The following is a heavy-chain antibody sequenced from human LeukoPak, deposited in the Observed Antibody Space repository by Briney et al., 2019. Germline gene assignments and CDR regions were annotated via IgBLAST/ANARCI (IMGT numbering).Heavy chain of an antibody. J-gene: IGHJ6*03. CDR2: INHSGST. CDR1: GGSFSGYY. CDR3: ARLDYGHYYYYYYMDV. Sequence: SETLSLTCAVYGGSFSGYYWSWIRQPPGKGLEWIGEINHSGSTNYNPSLKSRVTISVDTSKNQFSLKLSSVTATDTAVYYCARLDYGHYYYYYYMDVWGKGTTVTVSS. D-gene: IGHD4-17*01. V-gene: IGHV4-34*01.